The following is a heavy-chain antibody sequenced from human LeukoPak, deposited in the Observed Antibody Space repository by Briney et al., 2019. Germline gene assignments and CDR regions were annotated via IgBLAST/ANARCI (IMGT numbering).Heavy chain of an antibody. Sequence: ASVKVSCKASGYTFTGYYMHWVRQAPGQGLEWMGRINPNSGGTSYAQKFQGRVTMTRDTSISTAYMELSRLRSDDTAVYYCARGSIAARIFDYWGQGTLVTVSS. D-gene: IGHD6-6*01. J-gene: IGHJ4*02. CDR1: GYTFTGYY. V-gene: IGHV1-2*06. CDR2: INPNSGGT. CDR3: ARGSIAARIFDY.